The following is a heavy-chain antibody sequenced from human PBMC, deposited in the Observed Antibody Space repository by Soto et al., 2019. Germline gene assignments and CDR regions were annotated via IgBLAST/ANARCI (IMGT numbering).Heavy chain of an antibody. CDR1: SGSVSNDNW. Sequence: SETLSLTCGVSSGSVSNDNWCSCVRQSPGKGLEWIGEVHYYGGTNYNPSLESRVTISVDTSRNKFSLRLNSVTAADTAIYYCTKNSAYALDYWGQGTLVTVSS. CDR2: VHYYGGT. J-gene: IGHJ1*01. V-gene: IGHV4-4*02. D-gene: IGHD3-16*01. CDR3: TKNSAYALDY.